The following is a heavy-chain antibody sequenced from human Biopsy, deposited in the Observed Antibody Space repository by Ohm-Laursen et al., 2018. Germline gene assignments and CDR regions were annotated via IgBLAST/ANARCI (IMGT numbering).Heavy chain of an antibody. Sequence: ASVKVSCKASGYSFTSYYMHWVRQAPGQGLEWMGMINPSGSTTSYPQIFQGRVTMTRYTSKSTVYMDLISLRSADTAVYFCARNTGWYGDLYYFDYWGQGTLVTVSS. V-gene: IGHV1-46*01. J-gene: IGHJ4*02. CDR1: GYSFTSYY. CDR3: ARNTGWYGDLYYFDY. D-gene: IGHD6-19*01. CDR2: INPSGSTT.